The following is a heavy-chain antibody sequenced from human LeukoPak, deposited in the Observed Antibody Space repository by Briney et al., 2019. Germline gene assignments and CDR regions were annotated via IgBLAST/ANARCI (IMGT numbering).Heavy chain of an antibody. CDR2: ISGSGYTT. CDR3: AKARSGYDYQVEY. J-gene: IGHJ4*02. Sequence: GGSLRLSCAASGFILSDYYMNWIRQAPGKGLEWVATISGSGYTTYYADSVKGRLTISRDNSKNTLYLEMNNLRAEDTAVYYCAKARSGYDYQVEYWGQGTLVTVSS. V-gene: IGHV3-11*01. D-gene: IGHD3-22*01. CDR1: GFILSDYY.